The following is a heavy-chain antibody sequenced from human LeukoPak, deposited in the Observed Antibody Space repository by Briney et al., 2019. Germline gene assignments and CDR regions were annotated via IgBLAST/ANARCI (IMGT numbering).Heavy chain of an antibody. V-gene: IGHV1-2*02. CDR1: GYTFTGYY. CDR3: AREETHETSLTYNWLDP. CDR2: INPNSGGT. J-gene: IGHJ5*02. Sequence: ASVKVSCKASGYTFTGYYMHWVRQAPGQGLEWMGWINPNSGGTNYVQKFQGRVTMTRDTSISTAYMELTRLTSDDTAVYYCAREETHETSLTYNWLDPWGQGTLVTVSS. D-gene: IGHD4-17*01.